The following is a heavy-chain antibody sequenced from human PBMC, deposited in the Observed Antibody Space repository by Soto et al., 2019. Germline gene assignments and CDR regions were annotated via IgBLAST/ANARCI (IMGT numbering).Heavy chain of an antibody. D-gene: IGHD1-26*01. CDR3: ARDLIVGATNIDY. CDR1: GFTFSSYG. J-gene: IGHJ4*02. Sequence: LRLSCAASGFTFSSYGMHWVRQAPGKGLEWVAVIWYDGSNKYYADSVKGRFTISRDNSKNTLYLQMNSLRAEDTAVYYCARDLIVGATNIDYWGQGTLVTVSS. CDR2: IWYDGSNK. V-gene: IGHV3-33*01.